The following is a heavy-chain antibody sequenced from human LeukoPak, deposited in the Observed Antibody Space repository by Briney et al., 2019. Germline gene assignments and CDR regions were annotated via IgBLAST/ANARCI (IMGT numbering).Heavy chain of an antibody. D-gene: IGHD5-12*01. CDR1: GFTFSSYG. J-gene: IGHJ4*02. V-gene: IGHV3-30*03. CDR2: ISYDGIKK. Sequence: PGGSLRLSCAASGFTFSSYGIHWVRQAPGKGLEWVAVISYDGIKKFYADSVKGRFTISRDNSKNTLYLQMNSLRAEDTAVYYCARAPGSGYDYLDFWGQGTLVTVSS. CDR3: ARAPGSGYDYLDF.